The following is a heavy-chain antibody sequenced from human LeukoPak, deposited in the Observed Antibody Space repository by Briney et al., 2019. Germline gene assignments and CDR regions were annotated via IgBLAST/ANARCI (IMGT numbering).Heavy chain of an antibody. CDR3: TRDLYVGYCSSTSCYGNWFDP. V-gene: IGHV4-59*01. D-gene: IGHD2-2*01. CDR2: IYYSGIT. CDR1: GASITSYY. Sequence: SETLSLTCTVSGASITSYYWSWIRQPPGKGLEWIGYIYYSGITNYNPSLMSRVTISVDTSKNQFSLRLSSVTAADTAVYYCTRDLYVGYCSSTSCYGNWFDPWGQGTLVTVSS. J-gene: IGHJ5*02.